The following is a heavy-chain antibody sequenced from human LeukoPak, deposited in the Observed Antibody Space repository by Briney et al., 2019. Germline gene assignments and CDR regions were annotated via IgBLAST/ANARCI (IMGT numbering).Heavy chain of an antibody. V-gene: IGHV1-69*05. D-gene: IGHD6-13*01. CDR2: IIPIFGTA. J-gene: IGHJ4*02. CDR1: GGTFSSYA. CDR3: ARAKGIAYRFDY. Sequence: SVKVSCKASGGTFSSYAISWVRQAPGQGLEWMGRIIPIFGTANYAQKSQGRVTITTDESTSTAYMELSSLRSEDTAVYYCARAKGIAYRFDYRGQGTLVTVSS.